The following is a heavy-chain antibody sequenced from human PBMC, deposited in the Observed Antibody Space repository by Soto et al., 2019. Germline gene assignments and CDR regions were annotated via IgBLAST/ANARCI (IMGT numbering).Heavy chain of an antibody. V-gene: IGHV3-30*18. D-gene: IGHD3-10*01. CDR1: GFTFSNYG. CDR2: IPYDGSLR. J-gene: IGHJ4*02. Sequence: GGPLRLSFAASGFTFSNYGMHWVRLAPGKGLEWVAVIPYDGSLRFYTDSVKGRFTISRDNSRNTLYLQMDSLRVEDTAVYNCAKERGLGSGSYYHYWGQGTLVTVSS. CDR3: AKERGLGSGSYYHY.